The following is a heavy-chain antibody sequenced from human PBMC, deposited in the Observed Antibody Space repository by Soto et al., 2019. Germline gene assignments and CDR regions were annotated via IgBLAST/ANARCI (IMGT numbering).Heavy chain of an antibody. Sequence: GGSLRLSCAASGFTFSSYSMNWVRQAPGKGLEWVSSISSDSTNIYYADSLKGRFTISRDNAENSLFLQMNSLRAEDTAVYYCARDYSSGYYWDDYWGQGTLVTVSS. V-gene: IGHV3-21*01. J-gene: IGHJ4*02. CDR1: GFTFSSYS. D-gene: IGHD3-22*01. CDR3: ARDYSSGYYWDDY. CDR2: ISSDSTNI.